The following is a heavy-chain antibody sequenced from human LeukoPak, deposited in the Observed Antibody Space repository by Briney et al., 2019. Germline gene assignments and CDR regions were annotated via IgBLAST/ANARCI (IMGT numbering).Heavy chain of an antibody. D-gene: IGHD2-2*01. J-gene: IGHJ4*02. CDR1: GLVFSTYT. V-gene: IGHV3-21*01. CDR2: TTPSTDST. Sequence: GGSLRLSCAASGLVFSTYTMSWVRQAPGKGLEWVSSTTPSTDSTNYADSVQGRFTISRDNSKDTLYLQMNSLRAEDTAVYYCARDPCSSSTSCYGAYWGQGTLVTVSS. CDR3: ARDPCSSSTSCYGAY.